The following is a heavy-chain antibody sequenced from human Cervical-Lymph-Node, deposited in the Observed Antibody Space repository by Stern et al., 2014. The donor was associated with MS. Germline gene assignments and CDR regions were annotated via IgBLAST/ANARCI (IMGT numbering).Heavy chain of an antibody. J-gene: IGHJ4*02. CDR3: ARDKMHAFDF. Sequence: QVQLVESGTEVEKPGASLILSCKASGYTFSSYGISWVRQAPGPGLEWVGWISADSGSTKYAQNLRDRITLTRDTSTGTAYMELGTLRSEDTAVYYCARDKMHAFDFWGQGTLVSVSS. CDR1: GYTFSSYG. CDR2: ISADSGST. V-gene: IGHV1-18*01. D-gene: IGHD2-8*01.